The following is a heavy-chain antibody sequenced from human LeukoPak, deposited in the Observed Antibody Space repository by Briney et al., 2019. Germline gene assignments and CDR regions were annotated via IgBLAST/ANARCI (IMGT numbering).Heavy chain of an antibody. D-gene: IGHD5-18*01. Sequence: GGSLRLSCAASGFTFSSYGMHWVRQAPGKGLEWVAVIWYDGSNKYYADSVKGRFTISRDNSKNTLYLQMNSLRAEDTAMYYCAKGTYPIQLWLPIDYWGQGTLVTVSS. CDR1: GFTFSSYG. CDR3: AKGTYPIQLWLPIDY. V-gene: IGHV3-30*02. J-gene: IGHJ4*02. CDR2: IWYDGSNK.